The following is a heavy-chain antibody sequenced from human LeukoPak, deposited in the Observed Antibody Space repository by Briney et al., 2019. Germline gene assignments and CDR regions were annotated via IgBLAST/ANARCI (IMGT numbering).Heavy chain of an antibody. D-gene: IGHD5/OR15-5a*01. V-gene: IGHV3-74*03. CDR1: GFIFSNYW. CDR2: VNNDGSST. CDR3: AKGGLRVTDY. Sequence: GGSLRLSCAASGFIFSNYWMHWVRQAPGKGLVWVSRVNNDGSSTTYADSVKGRFTISRDNAKSTLYLQMNSLRAEDTAVYYCAKGGLRVTDYWGQGTLVTVSS. J-gene: IGHJ4*02.